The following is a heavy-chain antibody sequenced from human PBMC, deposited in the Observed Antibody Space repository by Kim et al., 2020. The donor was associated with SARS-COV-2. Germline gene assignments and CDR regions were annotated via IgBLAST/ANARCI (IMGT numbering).Heavy chain of an antibody. V-gene: IGHV4-39*01. Sequence: SETLSLTCTVSGGSISSSSYYWGWIRQPPGKGLEWIGSIYYSGSTYYNPSLKSRVTISVDTSKNQFSLKLSSVTAADTAVYYCASGGGYNSPFDYWGQGTLVTVSS. CDR2: IYYSGST. D-gene: IGHD5-12*01. J-gene: IGHJ4*02. CDR1: GGSISSSSYY. CDR3: ASGGGYNSPFDY.